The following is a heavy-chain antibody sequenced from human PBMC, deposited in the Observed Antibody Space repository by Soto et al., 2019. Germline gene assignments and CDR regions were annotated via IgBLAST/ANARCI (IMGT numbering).Heavy chain of an antibody. CDR1: GFTFSSYT. Sequence: QPGGSLRLSCAASGFTFSSYTMNWVRQAPGKGLEWVSAFSASGSTYFADSVKGRFTISRDNSKNTLYLQMNSLRAEDTAIYYCAKDRAAAGWGFDYWGQGTVVTVSS. CDR2: FSASGST. CDR3: AKDRAAAGWGFDY. J-gene: IGHJ4*02. D-gene: IGHD6-13*01. V-gene: IGHV3-23*01.